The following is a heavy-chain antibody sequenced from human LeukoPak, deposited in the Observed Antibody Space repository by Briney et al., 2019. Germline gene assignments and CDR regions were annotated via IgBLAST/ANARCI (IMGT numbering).Heavy chain of an antibody. CDR3: TRDSTTFRFGY. Sequence: GGSLRLSCAASGFAFSDYGMHWVRQAPGKGLEWVSIVYSDDITYYVDSVRGRFTISRDNSRNTLYLQMNSLRAEDTAVYYCTRDSTTFRFGYWGQGTLVTVSS. CDR2: VYSDDIT. D-gene: IGHD4-11*01. V-gene: IGHV3-NL1*01. J-gene: IGHJ4*02. CDR1: GFAFSDYG.